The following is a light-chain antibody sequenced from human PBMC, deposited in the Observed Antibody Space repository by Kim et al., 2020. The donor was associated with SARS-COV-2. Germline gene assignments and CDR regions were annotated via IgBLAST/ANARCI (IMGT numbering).Light chain of an antibody. V-gene: IGLV1-44*01. J-gene: IGLJ1*01. Sequence: GQSVTISCSGSSSNIGSNTVNWYQQLPGTAPKLLIHTNNDRPSGVPDRFSGSKSGTSASLAISGLQSEDEADYSCAAWDDSLNTYVFGTGTKVTVL. CDR2: TNN. CDR3: AAWDDSLNTYV. CDR1: SSNIGSNT.